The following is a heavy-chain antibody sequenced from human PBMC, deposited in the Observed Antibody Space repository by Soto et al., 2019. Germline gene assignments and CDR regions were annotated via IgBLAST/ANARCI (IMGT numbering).Heavy chain of an antibody. D-gene: IGHD6-13*01. V-gene: IGHV3-21*01. CDR1: GFTFSSYS. CDR2: ISSSSSYI. J-gene: IGHJ4*02. CDR3: ARERRHSSSWYPDY. Sequence: EVQLVESGGGLVKPGGSLRLSCAASGFTFSSYSMNWVRQAPGKGLEWVSSISSSSSYIYYADSVKGLFTISRDNAKNSLYLQMNSLRAEDTAVYYCARERRHSSSWYPDYWGQGTLVTVSS.